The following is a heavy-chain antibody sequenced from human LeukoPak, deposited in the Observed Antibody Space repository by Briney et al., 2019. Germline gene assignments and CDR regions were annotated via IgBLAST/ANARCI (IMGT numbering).Heavy chain of an antibody. V-gene: IGHV3-33*01. J-gene: IGHJ6*03. Sequence: GRSLRLSCAASGFTFSSYGMHWVRQAPGKGLEWVAVIWYDGSNKYYADSVKGRFTISRDNAKNSLYLQMNSLRAEDTAVYYCARAQSGSYYWYYYYYMDVWGKGTTVTVSS. CDR2: IWYDGSNK. CDR1: GFTFSSYG. CDR3: ARAQSGSYYWYYYYYMDV. D-gene: IGHD1-26*01.